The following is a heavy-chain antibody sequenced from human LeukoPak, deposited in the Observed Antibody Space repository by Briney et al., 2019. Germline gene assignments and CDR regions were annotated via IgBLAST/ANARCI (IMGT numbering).Heavy chain of an antibody. CDR2: LSSRDGYA. V-gene: IGHV1-18*01. CDR3: VRGAWGDVIDY. J-gene: IGHJ4*02. CDR1: GYTFTTYG. Sequence: GASVKVSCKASGYTFTTYGFNWVRQAPGQGLEWIGWLSSRDGYAKYAEKLQGRVTMTTDTSTSTANLELRSLRSDDTAVYYCVRGAWGDVIDYWGQGTPVTVSS. D-gene: IGHD2-21*02.